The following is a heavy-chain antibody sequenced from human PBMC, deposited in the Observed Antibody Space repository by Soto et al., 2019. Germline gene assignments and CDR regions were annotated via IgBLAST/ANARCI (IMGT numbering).Heavy chain of an antibody. D-gene: IGHD3-3*01. CDR2: IYYSGSS. Sequence: PSETLSLTCTVSGGSISSYYWRWIRQPPGKGLEWIGYIYYSGSSNYNPSLTSRVTISVDTSKNQFSLKLSSVTAADTAVYYCARDSGDFWSGLPAGWFDPWGQGTLVTVSS. V-gene: IGHV4-59*12. CDR3: ARDSGDFWSGLPAGWFDP. CDR1: GGSISSYY. J-gene: IGHJ5*02.